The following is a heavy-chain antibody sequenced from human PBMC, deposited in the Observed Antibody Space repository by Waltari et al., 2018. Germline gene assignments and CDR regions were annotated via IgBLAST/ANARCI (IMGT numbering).Heavy chain of an antibody. J-gene: IGHJ3*02. CDR2: IWYDGSNK. V-gene: IGHV3-33*01. CDR3: ARGDGGSGLGASDI. CDR1: GLTFRNNG. D-gene: IGHD3-3*01. Sequence: QVQLVVSGGGVVQSGRSLRLSCVGSGLTFRNNGMNWVRQAPGKGLEWVAGIWYDGSNKNYVDSVKGRFTISRDNSKNTLYLEMNSLRAEDTAVYFCARGDGGSGLGASDIWGQGTMVTVSS.